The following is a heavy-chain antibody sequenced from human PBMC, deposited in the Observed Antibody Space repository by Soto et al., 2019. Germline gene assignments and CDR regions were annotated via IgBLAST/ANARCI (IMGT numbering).Heavy chain of an antibody. CDR1: GFTFSSYD. CDR2: IGTAGDT. CDR3: ARGPYSSSSYYYYGMDV. Sequence: GGSLRLSCAASGFTFSSYDMHWVRQATGKGLEWVSAIGTAGDTYYPGSVKGRFTISRENAKNSLYLQMNSLRAEDTAVYYYARGPYSSSSYYYYGMDVWGQGTTVTVSS. J-gene: IGHJ6*02. D-gene: IGHD6-6*01. V-gene: IGHV3-13*01.